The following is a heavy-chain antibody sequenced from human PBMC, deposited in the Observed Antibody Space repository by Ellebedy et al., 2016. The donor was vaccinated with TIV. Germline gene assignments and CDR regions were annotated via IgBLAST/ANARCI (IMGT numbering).Heavy chain of an antibody. CDR2: IYSSGGT. Sequence: GGSLRLSCXASGXTVSSNXXXXXXXXTGRGLEWVSTIYSSGGTYYAGSVKGRFTISRDNSKNTLYLQMNSLRAEDTAVYYCAGGISVAGTSLGFWGQGTLVTVSS. J-gene: IGHJ4*02. CDR3: AGGISVAGTSLGF. D-gene: IGHD6-19*01. V-gene: IGHV3-53*01. CDR1: GXTVSSNX.